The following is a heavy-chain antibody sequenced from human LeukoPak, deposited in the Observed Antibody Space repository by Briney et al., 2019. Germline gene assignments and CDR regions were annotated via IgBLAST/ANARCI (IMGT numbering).Heavy chain of an antibody. CDR2: ISGSGGST. CDR3: AKGESHASAWYFDS. Sequence: PGGSLRLSCAASGFTFSSYSMSWVRQAPGKGLEWVSGISGSGGSTDYADSVKGRFTISRDNSKNTLYLQMNSLRVEDTAVYYCAKGESHASAWYFDSWGQGTLVTVSS. CDR1: GFTFSSYS. D-gene: IGHD6-19*01. V-gene: IGHV3-23*01. J-gene: IGHJ4*02.